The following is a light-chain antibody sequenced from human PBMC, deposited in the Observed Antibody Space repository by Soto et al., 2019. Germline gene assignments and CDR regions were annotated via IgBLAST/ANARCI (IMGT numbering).Light chain of an antibody. CDR1: QSISSW. Sequence: DIQMPKSPSTLSASVGVSLPITSRASQSISSWLAWFQQNPGKATKLLLYDASSLESGVPSRFSGSGSGTEFTLTISCLQSEDFATYYCKQYYSYPRSVGQGTRLAIK. J-gene: IGKJ5*01. CDR3: KQYYSYPRS. V-gene: IGKV1-5*01. CDR2: DAS.